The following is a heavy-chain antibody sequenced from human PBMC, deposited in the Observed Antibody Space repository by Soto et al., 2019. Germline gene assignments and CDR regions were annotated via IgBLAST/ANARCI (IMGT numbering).Heavy chain of an antibody. CDR1: GFTFSPYT. V-gene: IGHV3-21*01. CDR3: TRGLAAAPSYGMDV. CDR2: ISSRSSYI. Sequence: EVQLVESGGGLVKPGGSLRLSCAASGFTFSPYTMNWLRQAPGKGLEWVSSISSRSSYIYYADSVKCRFTISRDNAKNALYLLMNSLRAEDTAVYYFTRGLAAAPSYGMDVWGQGTTVTVSS. J-gene: IGHJ6*02. D-gene: IGHD6-13*01.